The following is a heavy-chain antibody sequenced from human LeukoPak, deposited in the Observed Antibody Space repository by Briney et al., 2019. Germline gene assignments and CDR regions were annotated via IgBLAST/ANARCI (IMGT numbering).Heavy chain of an antibody. CDR2: ISSSSSYI. J-gene: IGHJ4*02. V-gene: IGHV3-21*06. CDR1: GFTFSSYS. Sequence: PGGALRLSCAASGFTFSSYSMNWVRQAPGKGLEWVSFISSSSSYIYYADSVKGRFTISRDNAKNSLYLQMNSLRAEDTAVYYGARGGLIGYSHDYWGQGTLVTVSS. D-gene: IGHD3-9*01. CDR3: ARGGLIGYSHDY.